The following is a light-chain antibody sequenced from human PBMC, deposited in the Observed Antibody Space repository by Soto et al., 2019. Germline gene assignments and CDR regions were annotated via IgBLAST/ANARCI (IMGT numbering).Light chain of an antibody. CDR2: HAS. CDR1: QSISNW. V-gene: IGKV1-5*01. J-gene: IGKJ1*01. CDR3: QQYDSYSPT. Sequence: DIQMTQSPSTLSASVGDRVTITCRASQSISNWLACYQQKPGQAPNLLIYHASNLQAGVPSRFSGSRSGTEFTLTISSLQPDDFATYYCQQYDSYSPTFGHGTKVDIK.